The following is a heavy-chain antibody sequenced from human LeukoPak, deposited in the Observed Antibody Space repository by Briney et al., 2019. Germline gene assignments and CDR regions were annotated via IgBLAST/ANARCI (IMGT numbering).Heavy chain of an antibody. J-gene: IGHJ4*02. CDR3: AREGATDYYFDP. V-gene: IGHV1-18*01. CDR2: ISDYSGNT. Sequence: ASVKVSCMASGYSLSSNGISWARQAPGQGLEWMGWISDYSGNTKYAQNFQDRVTLTTDRSTNTAYMELRSLRSDDTAVYYCAREGATDYYFDPWGQGTLVTVSS. D-gene: IGHD4-4*01. CDR1: GYSLSSNG.